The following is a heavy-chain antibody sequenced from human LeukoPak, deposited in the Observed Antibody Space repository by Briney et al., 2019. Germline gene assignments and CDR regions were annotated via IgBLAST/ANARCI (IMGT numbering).Heavy chain of an antibody. CDR2: IKEDGSEK. D-gene: IGHD6-6*01. Sequence: GGSLRLSCAASGFTFSSYWMSWVRQAPGKGLEWVANIKEDGSEKYYVDSVKGRFTFSRDNAKNSLYLEMNSLRVEDTAVYYCARDARSGSSGQVYWGQGTLVTVSS. J-gene: IGHJ4*02. CDR1: GFTFSSYW. CDR3: ARDARSGSSGQVY. V-gene: IGHV3-7*01.